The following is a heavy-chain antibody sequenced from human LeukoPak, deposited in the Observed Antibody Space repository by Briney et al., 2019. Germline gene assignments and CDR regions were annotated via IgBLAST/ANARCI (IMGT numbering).Heavy chain of an antibody. Sequence: GGSLRLSCVASGFTFSSYTINWVRQTPGKGLEWVSSISGSSYYIYYADSVRGRFTISRDNAENSVYLQMNSLRAEDTAVYYCARARFAFDIWGQGTMVTVSS. CDR3: ARARFAFDI. V-gene: IGHV3-21*01. D-gene: IGHD5-12*01. CDR2: ISGSSYYI. CDR1: GFTFSSYT. J-gene: IGHJ3*02.